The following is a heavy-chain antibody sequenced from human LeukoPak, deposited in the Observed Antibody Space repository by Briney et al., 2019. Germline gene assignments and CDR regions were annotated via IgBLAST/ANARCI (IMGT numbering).Heavy chain of an antibody. Sequence: GGSLRLSCAASGFTFSSYGMHWVRQAPGKGLEWVAVIWYDGSNKYYADSVKGRFTISRDNSKNTLYLQMNSLRAEDTAMYYCARDRGIAVAIDAFDIWGQGTMVTVSS. CDR3: ARDRGIAVAIDAFDI. D-gene: IGHD6-19*01. V-gene: IGHV3-33*01. CDR1: GFTFSSYG. J-gene: IGHJ3*02. CDR2: IWYDGSNK.